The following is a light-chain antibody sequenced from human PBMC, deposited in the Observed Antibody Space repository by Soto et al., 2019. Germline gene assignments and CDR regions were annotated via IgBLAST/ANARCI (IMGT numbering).Light chain of an antibody. CDR2: WAS. Sequence: DIVMTESPDSLAVSLGERATINCKSSQSVLYSSNNKNYLAWYQQKPGQPPKLLIYWASTRESWVPDRFSGSGSGTDFTLTISSLQAEDMAVYYCQQYYTNALTFSGGTKVGVK. V-gene: IGKV4-1*01. J-gene: IGKJ4*01. CDR3: QQYYTNALT. CDR1: QSVLYSSNNKNY.